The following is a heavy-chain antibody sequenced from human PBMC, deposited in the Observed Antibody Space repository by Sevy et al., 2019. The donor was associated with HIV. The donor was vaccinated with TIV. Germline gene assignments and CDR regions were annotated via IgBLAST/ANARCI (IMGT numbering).Heavy chain of an antibody. D-gene: IGHD3-10*01. CDR2: ISSSSSTI. V-gene: IGHV3-48*02. CDR3: ARGEGRYGSGSFDY. Sequence: GGSLRLSCAASGFTFSSYSMNWVRQAPGKGLEWVSYISSSSSTIFFTDSVKGRFTISRDNAKNSLFLQMNSLGDEDRAVYYWARGEGRYGSGSFDYWGQGTRVTVSS. CDR1: GFTFSSYS. J-gene: IGHJ4*02.